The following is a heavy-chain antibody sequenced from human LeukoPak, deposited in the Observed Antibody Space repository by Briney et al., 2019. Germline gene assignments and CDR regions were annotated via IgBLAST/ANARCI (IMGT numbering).Heavy chain of an antibody. D-gene: IGHD3-10*01. CDR2: ISYDGSNE. Sequence: GGSLRLSCAASGFTFSSYVMHWVRQAPGKGLEWVAIISYDGSNEYYADSVKGRFTISRDNSKNTLYLQMNSLRAEDTAVYYCARRLRGVMSYWGQGTLVTVSS. V-gene: IGHV3-30*04. CDR3: ARRLRGVMSY. J-gene: IGHJ4*02. CDR1: GFTFSSYV.